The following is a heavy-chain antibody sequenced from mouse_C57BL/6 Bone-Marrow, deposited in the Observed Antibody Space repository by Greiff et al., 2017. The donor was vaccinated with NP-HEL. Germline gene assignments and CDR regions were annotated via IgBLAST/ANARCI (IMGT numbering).Heavy chain of an antibody. CDR2: IDPSDSYT. CDR3: ARHYYYGSSWFAY. CDR1: GYTFTSYW. Sequence: VQLQQPGAELVRPGTSVKLSCKASGYTFTSYWMHWVKQRPGQGLEWIGVIDPSDSYTNYNQKFKGKATLTVDTSSSTAYMQLSSLTSEDSAVYYCARHYYYGSSWFAYWGQGTLVTVSA. V-gene: IGHV1-59*01. J-gene: IGHJ3*01. D-gene: IGHD1-1*01.